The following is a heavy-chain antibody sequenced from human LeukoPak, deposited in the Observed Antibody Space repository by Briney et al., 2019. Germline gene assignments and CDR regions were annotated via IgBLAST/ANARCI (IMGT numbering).Heavy chain of an antibody. CDR2: ISYDGSNK. CDR3: ARAEGIAVAAKGY. Sequence: GGSLRLSCAASGFTFSSYGMHWVRQAPGKGLEWVAVISYDGSNKYYADSVKGRFTISRDNSKNTLYLQMNSLRAEDTAVYYCARAEGIAVAAKGYWGQGTLVTVSS. V-gene: IGHV3-30*03. CDR1: GFTFSSYG. J-gene: IGHJ4*02. D-gene: IGHD6-19*01.